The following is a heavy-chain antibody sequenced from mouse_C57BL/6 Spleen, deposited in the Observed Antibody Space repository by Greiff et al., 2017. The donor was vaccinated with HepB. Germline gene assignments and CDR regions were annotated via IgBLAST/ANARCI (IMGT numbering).Heavy chain of an antibody. Sequence: QVQLKQSGAELVKPGASVKMSCKASGYTFTSYWITWVKQRPGQGLEWIGDIYPGSGSTNYNEKFKSKATLTVDTSSSTAYMQLSSLTSEDSAVYYCANYGSSYWFAYWGQGTLVTVSA. CDR2: IYPGSGST. CDR1: GYTFTSYW. D-gene: IGHD1-1*01. V-gene: IGHV1-55*01. J-gene: IGHJ3*01. CDR3: ANYGSSYWFAY.